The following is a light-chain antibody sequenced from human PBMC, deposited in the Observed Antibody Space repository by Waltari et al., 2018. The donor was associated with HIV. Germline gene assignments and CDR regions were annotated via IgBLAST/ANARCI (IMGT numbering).Light chain of an antibody. CDR2: DVN. CDR1: SSDVGAYNF. J-gene: IGLJ2*01. CDR3: CSYAGSYTLI. Sequence: QSALTQPRSVSGSPGQSVTISCTGTSSDVGAYNFVSWYQPHPGKVPKLIISDVNKRPSGVPDRFSGAKSGNTASLTISGLQAEDEADYYCCSYAGSYTLIFGGGTKLTVL. V-gene: IGLV2-11*01.